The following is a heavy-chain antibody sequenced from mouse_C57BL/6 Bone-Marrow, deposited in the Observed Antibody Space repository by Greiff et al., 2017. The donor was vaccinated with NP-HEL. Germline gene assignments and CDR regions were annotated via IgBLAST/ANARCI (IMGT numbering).Heavy chain of an antibody. J-gene: IGHJ3*01. V-gene: IGHV3-6*01. Sequence: EVHLVESGPGLVKPSQSLSLTCSVTGYSITSGYYWNWIRQFPGNKLEWMGYISYDGSNNYNPSLKNRISITRDTSKNQFFLKLNSVTTEDTATYYCAREDGNYGAYWGQGTLVTVSA. CDR3: AREDGNYGAY. CDR2: ISYDGSN. D-gene: IGHD2-1*01. CDR1: GYSITSGYY.